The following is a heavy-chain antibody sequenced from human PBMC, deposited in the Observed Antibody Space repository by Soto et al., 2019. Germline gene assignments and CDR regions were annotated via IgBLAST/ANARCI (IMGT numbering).Heavy chain of an antibody. CDR1: GFSFSNYW. CDR3: ARDGYCFGSGTYFDS. D-gene: IGHD3-10*01. V-gene: IGHV3-7*01. J-gene: IGHJ4*02. Sequence: EVQLVESGGGLVQPGGSLRLACVVSGFSFSNYWMNWVRQAPGKGLEWVANIRQDGSEKYYVESLTGRFTISRDNTKNSLYLQLNSLRSEDTAVYYCARDGYCFGSGTYFDSWDQGTLVTVSS. CDR2: IRQDGSEK.